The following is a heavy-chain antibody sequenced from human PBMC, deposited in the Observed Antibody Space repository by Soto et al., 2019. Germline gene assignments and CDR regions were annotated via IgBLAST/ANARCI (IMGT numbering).Heavy chain of an antibody. CDR3: ARHPYSGSYTFFDY. Sequence: SETLSLPCTVSGGSISSSCYYWGWLRQPPGKGLEWIGSIDYSGSTYYNPSLKSRVTISVDTSKNQFSLKLSSVTAADTAVYYCARHPYSGSYTFFDYWGQGTLVTVSS. V-gene: IGHV4-39*01. CDR2: IDYSGST. CDR1: GGSISSSCYY. D-gene: IGHD1-26*01. J-gene: IGHJ4*02.